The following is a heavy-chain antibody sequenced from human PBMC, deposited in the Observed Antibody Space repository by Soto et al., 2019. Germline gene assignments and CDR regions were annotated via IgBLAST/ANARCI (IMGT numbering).Heavy chain of an antibody. CDR1: GYSFTNYL. CDR2: IYPGDSHA. V-gene: IGHV5-51*01. CDR3: ARPYSGGPNDPFDV. D-gene: IGHD1-26*01. J-gene: IGHJ3*01. Sequence: GESLKISFKGSGYSFTNYLICWVRQMPVKGLEWMGIIYPGDSHAIYSPSFQGQVTMSADKSISTAYLQWSSLKASDTAMYYCARPYSGGPNDPFDVWGQGTRLTVSS.